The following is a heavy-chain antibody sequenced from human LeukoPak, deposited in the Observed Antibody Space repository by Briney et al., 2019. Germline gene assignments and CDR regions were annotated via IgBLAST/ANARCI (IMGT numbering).Heavy chain of an antibody. V-gene: IGHV1-8*01. J-gene: IGHJ3*02. CDR2: MNPNSGNT. D-gene: IGHD3-9*01. CDR1: GYTFTSYD. Sequence: ASVKVSCKASGYTFTSYDINWVRQATGQGLEWMGWMNPNSGNTGYAQKFQGRVTMTRNTSISTAYMELSSLRSDDTAVYFCARAPLRYFDWLSMEGAFDIWGQGTMVTVSS. CDR3: ARAPLRYFDWLSMEGAFDI.